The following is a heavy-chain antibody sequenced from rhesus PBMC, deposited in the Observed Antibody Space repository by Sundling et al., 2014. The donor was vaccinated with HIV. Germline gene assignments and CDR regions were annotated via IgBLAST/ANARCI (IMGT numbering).Heavy chain of an antibody. J-gene: IGHJ6*01. V-gene: IGHV1-138*01. CDR3: ARLLVFTAISGHYYGLDS. CDR1: GYTFTDYY. D-gene: IGHD2-27*01. CDR2: INPKTGGT. Sequence: QVQLVQSGAEVKKPGSSVKVSCKASGYTFTDYYMHWVRQAPGQGLEWMGEINPKTGGTNYAQKFQGRVTMTRDTSTSTAYMELSSLRSEDTAVYYCARLLVFTAISGHYYGLDSWGQGVVVTVSS.